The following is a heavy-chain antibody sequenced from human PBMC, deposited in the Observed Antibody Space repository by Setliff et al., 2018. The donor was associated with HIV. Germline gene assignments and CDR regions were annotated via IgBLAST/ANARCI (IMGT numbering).Heavy chain of an antibody. CDR3: AKYWQQLGAYAFDI. D-gene: IGHD6-13*01. CDR2: VYYSGST. Sequence: SETLSLTCTVSGGSISSHYWSWIRQHPGKGLEWIGYVYYSGSTNYGPSLKSRVSISVDTSKNQFSLKLSSVTAADTAVYYCAKYWQQLGAYAFDIWGQGTMVTVSS. CDR1: GGSISSHY. V-gene: IGHV4-59*11. J-gene: IGHJ3*02.